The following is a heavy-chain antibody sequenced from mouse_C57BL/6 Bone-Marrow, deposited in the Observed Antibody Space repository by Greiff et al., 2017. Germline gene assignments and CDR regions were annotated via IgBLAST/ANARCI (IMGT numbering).Heavy chain of an antibody. V-gene: IGHV1-66*01. D-gene: IGHD1-1*02. Sequence: VQRVESGPELVKPGASVKISCKASGYSFTSYYIHWVKQRPGQGLEWIGWIYPGSGNTKYNEKFKGKATLTADTSSSTAYMQLSSLTSEDSAVYYCAIDGGAWFAYWGQGTLVTVSA. CDR1: GYSFTSYY. CDR3: AIDGGAWFAY. CDR2: IYPGSGNT. J-gene: IGHJ3*01.